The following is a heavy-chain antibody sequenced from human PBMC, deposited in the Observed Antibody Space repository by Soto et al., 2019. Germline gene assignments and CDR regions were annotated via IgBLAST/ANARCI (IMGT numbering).Heavy chain of an antibody. V-gene: IGHV3-23*01. Sequence: GGSLRLSCAASGFIFSTYAMSWVRQAPGKGLEWVSTISGGGGSTYYADSVKGRFTISRDNSKNTLHLQMNSLRAEDTAIYYCAKSVGFTLQSAPDYWGQGTLVTVSS. CDR2: ISGGGGST. J-gene: IGHJ4*02. CDR3: AKSVGFTLQSAPDY. CDR1: GFIFSTYA.